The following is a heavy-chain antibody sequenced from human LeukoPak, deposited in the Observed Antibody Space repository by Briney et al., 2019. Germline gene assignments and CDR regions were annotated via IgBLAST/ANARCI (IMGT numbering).Heavy chain of an antibody. CDR3: ARAGYFDWLLSPYGMDV. J-gene: IGHJ6*02. CDR2: IIPILCIE. CDR1: GGTFRSYA. D-gene: IGHD3-9*01. V-gene: IGHV1-69*04. Sequence: SSVTVSFKSSGGTFRSYAISWVRPAPGQGLAWMGRIIPILCIENYAQKFQGRVTITADKSTSTAYMELSSLRSEDAAVYYCARAGYFDWLLSPYGMDVWGQGTTVTVSS.